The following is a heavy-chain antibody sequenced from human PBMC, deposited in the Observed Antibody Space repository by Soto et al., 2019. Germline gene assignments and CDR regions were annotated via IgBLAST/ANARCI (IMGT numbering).Heavy chain of an antibody. D-gene: IGHD3-3*01. CDR1: GFAFSSYG. V-gene: IGHV3-30*03. J-gene: IGHJ4*02. CDR3: ARPGRDFWSGRYYFDY. Sequence: QVPLVESGGGVVQPGRSLRLSCAASGFAFSSYGMHWVRQAPGKGLEWVAVISYDESNKYYADSVKGRFTISRDNSKNTLYLQMNSLRAEDTAVYYCARPGRDFWSGRYYFDYWGQGTLVTVSS. CDR2: ISYDESNK.